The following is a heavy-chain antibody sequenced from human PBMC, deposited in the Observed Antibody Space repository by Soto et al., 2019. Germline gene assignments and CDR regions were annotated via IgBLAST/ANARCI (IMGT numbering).Heavy chain of an antibody. CDR1: GGTVSSFT. V-gene: IGHV1-69*02. J-gene: IGHJ4*02. D-gene: IGHD3-16*01. CDR2: IIPILGIA. CDR3: AGVVWTPGNPTYYFDY. Sequence: ALVKVSCKASGGTVSSFTISWVLQAPGQGLEWMGRIIPILGIANYAQKFQGRVTITADKSTSTAYMELSSLRSEDTAVYYCAGVVWTPGNPTYYFDYWGQGTLLTVSS.